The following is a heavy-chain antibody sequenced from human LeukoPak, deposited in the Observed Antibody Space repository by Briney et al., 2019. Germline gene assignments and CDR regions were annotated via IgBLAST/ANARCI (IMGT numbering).Heavy chain of an antibody. V-gene: IGHV4-34*01. J-gene: IGHJ6*03. Sequence: SETLSLTCAVYGGSFSGYYWSWIRQPPGKGLEWIGEINHSGSTNYNPSLKSRVTISVDRSKNQFSLKLSSVTTADTAVYYCARAVQLERPPPLIGYYYMDVWGKGTTVTVSS. CDR3: ARAVQLERPPPLIGYYYMDV. CDR2: INHSGST. D-gene: IGHD1-1*01. CDR1: GGSFSGYY.